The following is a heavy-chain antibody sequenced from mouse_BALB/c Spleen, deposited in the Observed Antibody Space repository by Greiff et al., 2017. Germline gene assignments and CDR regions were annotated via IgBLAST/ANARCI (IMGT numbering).Heavy chain of an antibody. D-gene: IGHD2-1*01. J-gene: IGHJ2*01. CDR3: ARYGYYGNYDY. Sequence: EVQLQQSGPGLVKPSQSLSLTCTVTGYSITSDYAWNWIRQFPGNKLEWMGYISYSGSTSYNPSLKSRISITRDTSKNQFFLQLNSVTTEDTATYYCARYGYYGNYDYWGQGTTLTVSS. CDR1: GYSITSDYA. V-gene: IGHV3-2*02. CDR2: ISYSGST.